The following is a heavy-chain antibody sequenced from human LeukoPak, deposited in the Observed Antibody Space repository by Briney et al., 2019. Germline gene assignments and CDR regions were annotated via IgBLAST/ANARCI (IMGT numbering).Heavy chain of an antibody. V-gene: IGHV4-59*01. J-gene: IGHJ4*02. CDR3: ARGGRMFDY. CDR1: GASIINYY. CDR2: IHYSGNT. Sequence: SETLSLTCTVSGASIINYYWSWIRQPPGKGLEWIGNIHYSGNTNYNPSLKSRVTISVDTSKKQFSLNLSSVTAADTAVYYCARGGRMFDYWGQGTLVTVSS.